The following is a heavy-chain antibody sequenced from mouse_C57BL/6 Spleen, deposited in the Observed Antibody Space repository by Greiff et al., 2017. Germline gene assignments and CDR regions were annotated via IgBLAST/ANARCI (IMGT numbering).Heavy chain of an antibody. Sequence: VQLQQSGAELVKPGASVKISCKASGYAFSSYWMNWVKQRPGKGLEWIGQIYPGDGDTNYNGKFKGKATLTADKSSSTAYMQLSSLTSEDSAVYCCARGNYGSNWYFDVWGTGTTVTVSS. CDR2: IYPGDGDT. J-gene: IGHJ1*03. V-gene: IGHV1-80*01. CDR1: GYAFSSYW. D-gene: IGHD1-1*01. CDR3: ARGNYGSNWYFDV.